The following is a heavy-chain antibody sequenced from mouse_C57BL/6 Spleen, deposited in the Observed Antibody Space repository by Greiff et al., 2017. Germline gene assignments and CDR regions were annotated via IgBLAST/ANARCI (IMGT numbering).Heavy chain of an antibody. J-gene: IGHJ2*01. D-gene: IGHD2-14*01. CDR3: AREEAYYRKGGDYFDY. CDR1: GFTFTSYD. V-gene: IGHV1-85*01. CDR2: IYPRDGST. Sequence: QVQLQQSGPELVKPGASVKLSCKASGFTFTSYDINWVKQRPGQGLEWIGRIYPRDGSTKYNEKFKGKATVTVDTSSSTAYMELHSLTSEDSAVYFCAREEAYYRKGGDYFDYWGQGTTLTVSS.